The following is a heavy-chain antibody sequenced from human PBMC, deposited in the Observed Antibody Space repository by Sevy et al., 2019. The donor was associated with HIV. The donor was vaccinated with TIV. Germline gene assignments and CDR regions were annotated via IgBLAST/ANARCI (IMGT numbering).Heavy chain of an antibody. CDR2: ISAYNGNT. D-gene: IGHD7-27*01. J-gene: IGHJ4*02. V-gene: IGHV1-18*01. CDR3: AGDGYLGTESYYFDY. CDR1: GYTFTSYG. Sequence: ASVKVSCKASGYTFTSYGISWVRQAPGQGLEWMGWISAYNGNTNYAQKRQGRVTMTTDTSTSTAYMELRSLRSDDTAVYYCAGDGYLGTESYYFDYWGQGTLVTVSS.